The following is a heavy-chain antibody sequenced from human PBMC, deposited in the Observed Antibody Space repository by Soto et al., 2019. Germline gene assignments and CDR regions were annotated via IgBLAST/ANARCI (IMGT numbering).Heavy chain of an antibody. CDR1: GFTSSTFG. V-gene: IGHV3-23*01. Sequence: EGQLLESGGGLVQPGGSLRLSCAGSGFTSSTFGMSWVRQAPGKGLEWVSGISGSGDNTYYADSVKGRFTISRDKSKNTRVLQMNGLRAEDTAIYYCGGDPRGPEYWGQGTLVTVSS. D-gene: IGHD6-6*01. CDR2: ISGSGDNT. CDR3: GGDPRGPEY. J-gene: IGHJ4*02.